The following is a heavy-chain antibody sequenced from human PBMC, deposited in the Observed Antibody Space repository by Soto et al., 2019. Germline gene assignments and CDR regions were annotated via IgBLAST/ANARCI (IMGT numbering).Heavy chain of an antibody. CDR1: GVYISSYY. Sequence: DTLSLTCPVSGVYISSYYWILIRPPPGKGLEWIGYIYYSGSTNYNPSLKSRVTISVDTSKNQFSLKLSSVTAADTALYYCARVLEEYSILDYWVQGTLVTVSS. V-gene: IGHV4-59*01. CDR2: IYYSGST. CDR3: ARVLEEYSILDY. D-gene: IGHD6-6*01. J-gene: IGHJ4*02.